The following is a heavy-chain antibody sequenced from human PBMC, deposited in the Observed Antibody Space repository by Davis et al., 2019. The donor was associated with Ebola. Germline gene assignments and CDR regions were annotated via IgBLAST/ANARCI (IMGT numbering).Heavy chain of an antibody. D-gene: IGHD3-22*01. CDR3: ARDRYSDGSGYFFEQSH. Sequence: SVKVSCKASGGTFSSYAISWVRQAPGQGLDGMGGIIPVFGIPKYAQKFQGRVTITADESTSTAYMELSSLRSEDTAVYYCARDRYSDGSGYFFEQSHWGQGTLVTVSS. CDR2: IIPVFGIP. CDR1: GGTFSSYA. V-gene: IGHV1-69*13. J-gene: IGHJ4*02.